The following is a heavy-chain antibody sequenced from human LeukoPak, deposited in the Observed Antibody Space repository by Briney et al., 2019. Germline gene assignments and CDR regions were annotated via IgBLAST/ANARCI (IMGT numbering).Heavy chain of an antibody. CDR1: GYSISSGYY. Sequence: PSETLSLTCAVSGYSISSGYYGGGIRQPPGQGLEWIGIIYHSGSTYCNPCLKGRVTISVDTSKNQFSLNLSSVTAADTAVYYCARECITMVRGVMSAHAKNNWFDPWGQGTLVTVSS. D-gene: IGHD3-10*01. CDR3: ARECITMVRGVMSAHAKNNWFDP. V-gene: IGHV4-38-2*02. CDR2: IYHSGST. J-gene: IGHJ5*02.